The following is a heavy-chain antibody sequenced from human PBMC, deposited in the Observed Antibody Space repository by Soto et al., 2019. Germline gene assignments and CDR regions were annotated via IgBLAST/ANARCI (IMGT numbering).Heavy chain of an antibody. CDR1: GYSISSGYY. CDR3: ARDPLTIFGVVIIPGYFDY. V-gene: IGHV4-38-2*02. CDR2: IYHSGST. D-gene: IGHD3-3*01. J-gene: IGHJ4*02. Sequence: SETLSLTCAVSGYSISSGYYWGWIRQPPGKGLEWIGSIYHSGSTYYNPSLKSRVTISVDTSNNQFSLKLSSVTAADTAVYYCARDPLTIFGVVIIPGYFDYWGQGTLVTVSS.